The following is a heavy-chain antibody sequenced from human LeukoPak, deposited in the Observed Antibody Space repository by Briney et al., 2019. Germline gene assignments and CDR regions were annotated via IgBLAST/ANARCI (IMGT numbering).Heavy chain of an antibody. V-gene: IGHV3-74*01. CDR1: GFAFGSYW. CDR3: ARVGYYDSSGSSAYLQH. D-gene: IGHD3-22*01. CDR2: MNNAGTDI. Sequence: PGGSLRLSCAASGFAFGSYWMHCVRQAPAKGLECISRMNNAGTDISYADSVKGRFTISRDNAKNTLYLHMHSLRAEDTAVYYCARVGYYDSSGSSAYLQHWGQGTLVTVSS. J-gene: IGHJ1*01.